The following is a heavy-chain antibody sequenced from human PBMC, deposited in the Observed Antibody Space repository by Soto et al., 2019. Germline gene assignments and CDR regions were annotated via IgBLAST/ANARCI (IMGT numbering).Heavy chain of an antibody. Sequence: QVQVVQSGAEVKKPGASVRVSCKASGYTFTSYAIHWVRQAPGQRLEWMGWINAGNGDTKYSQKFQGRGTFTTDTSATTVYMELSSLRSEDTAVYYCASDAYSPRDDTYYLMDVWGNGTTVTVSS. D-gene: IGHD3-16*01. CDR1: GYTFTSYA. J-gene: IGHJ6*03. CDR2: INAGNGDT. CDR3: ASDAYSPRDDTYYLMDV. V-gene: IGHV1-3*01.